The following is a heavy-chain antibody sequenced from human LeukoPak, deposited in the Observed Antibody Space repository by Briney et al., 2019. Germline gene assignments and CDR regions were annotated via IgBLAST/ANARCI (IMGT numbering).Heavy chain of an antibody. CDR2: ISWNSGSI. Sequence: GGCRRLSCASTQFTFVDYAMHWVRQAPGNGLEWVSRISWNSGSIGYADSVKGRFTISRDNAKNSLYLQMNSLRAEDTALYYCEKGGEVYYYYYYMDVWGKGTTVTISS. D-gene: IGHD3-16*01. CDR1: QFTFVDYA. CDR3: EKGGEVYYYYYYMDV. J-gene: IGHJ6*03. V-gene: IGHV3-9*01.